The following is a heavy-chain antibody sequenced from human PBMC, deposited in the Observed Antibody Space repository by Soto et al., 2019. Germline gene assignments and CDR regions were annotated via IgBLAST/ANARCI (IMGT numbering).Heavy chain of an antibody. J-gene: IGHJ4*02. D-gene: IGHD3-22*01. Sequence: QVQLVQSGAEVKKPGASVKVSCKASGYTFTSYGISWVRQAPGQGLEWMGWISAYNGNTNYAQKLQGRVTLTTDTSTSTAYMELRSLRSDDTAVYYCARVSTSGYYYSYFDYWGQGTLVTVSS. CDR2: ISAYNGNT. V-gene: IGHV1-18*04. CDR1: GYTFTSYG. CDR3: ARVSTSGYYYSYFDY.